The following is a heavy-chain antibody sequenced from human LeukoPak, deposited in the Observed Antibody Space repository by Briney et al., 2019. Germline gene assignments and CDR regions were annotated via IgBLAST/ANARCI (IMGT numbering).Heavy chain of an antibody. J-gene: IGHJ4*02. CDR2: IIPIFGTA. CDR3: ARDGGYSVYDKGFY. CDR1: GGTFSSYA. Sequence: SVKVSCKASGGTFSSYAISWVRQAPGQGLEWMGRIIPIFGTANYAQKFQGRVTITTDESTSTAYMELSSLRSEDTAVYYCARDGGYSVYDKGFYLGQGTLVTVSS. V-gene: IGHV1-69*05. D-gene: IGHD5/OR15-5a*01.